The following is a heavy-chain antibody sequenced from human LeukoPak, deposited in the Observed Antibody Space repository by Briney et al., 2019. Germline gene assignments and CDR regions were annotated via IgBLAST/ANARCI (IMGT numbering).Heavy chain of an antibody. CDR1: GFTVSSNY. CDR2: IYSCGST. Sequence: GGSLRLSCAASGFTVSSNYMSWVRQAPGKGLEWVSVIYSCGSTYYADSVKGRFTISRDNAKNSLYLQMSSLRVEDSAVYYCARGDYFDRAFDVWGQGTMVTVSS. D-gene: IGHD3-22*01. V-gene: IGHV3-53*01. CDR3: ARGDYFDRAFDV. J-gene: IGHJ3*01.